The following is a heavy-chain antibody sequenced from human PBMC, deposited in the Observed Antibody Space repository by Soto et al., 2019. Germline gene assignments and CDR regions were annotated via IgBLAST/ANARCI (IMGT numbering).Heavy chain of an antibody. CDR1: GFTFSTYW. J-gene: IGHJ4*02. D-gene: IGHD5-18*01. CDR2: INSDGSNT. Sequence: GGSLRLSCAASGFTFSTYWMHWVRQAPGKGLVWVSRINSDGSNTGYADSVKGRFTISRDNAKNTLYLQMNSLRAEDTAVYYCARGRYSYGPFDYWGQGTLVTVSS. CDR3: ARGRYSYGPFDY. V-gene: IGHV3-74*01.